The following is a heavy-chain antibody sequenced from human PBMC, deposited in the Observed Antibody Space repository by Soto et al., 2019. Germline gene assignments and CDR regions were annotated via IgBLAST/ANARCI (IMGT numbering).Heavy chain of an antibody. Sequence: QVQLVQSGAEVKKPGSSVKVSCKASGGTFSSYTISWVRQAPGQGLEWMGRIIPILGIANYAQKFQGRVTITRDKPTSPAYRGRRSLRSEDPAVYPCARGGYGNHIHYWGQGTLAPAPS. CDR2: IIPILGIA. V-gene: IGHV1-69*02. CDR1: GGTFSSYT. CDR3: ARGGYGNHIHY. D-gene: IGHD2-21*01. J-gene: IGHJ4*02.